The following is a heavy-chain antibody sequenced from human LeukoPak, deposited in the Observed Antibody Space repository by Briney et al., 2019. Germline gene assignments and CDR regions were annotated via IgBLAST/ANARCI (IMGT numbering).Heavy chain of an antibody. CDR3: ARDPADYDFWSGYWGTNWFDP. D-gene: IGHD3-3*01. J-gene: IGHJ5*02. V-gene: IGHV1-46*01. Sequence: ASVTVSCKASGYTFTSYYMHWVRQAPGQGLEWMGIINPSGGSTSYAQKFQGRVTMTRDTSTSTVYMELSSLRSEDMAVYYCARDPADYDFWSGYWGTNWFDPWGQGTLVTVSS. CDR2: INPSGGST. CDR1: GYTFTSYY.